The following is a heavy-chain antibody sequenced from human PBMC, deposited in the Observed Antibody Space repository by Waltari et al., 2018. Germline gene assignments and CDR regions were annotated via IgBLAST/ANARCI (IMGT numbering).Heavy chain of an antibody. CDR1: GNTITELS. Sequence: QVQLVQSGAEVKKPGASVKVSCTVSGNTITELSMHWVRQAPGKGLEWMGGFDPEDGETIYAQSFQGRVTMTEDTSTDTAYMEVSSLRSEDTAVYYCATSPIALFGTLYWGQGTLVTVSS. CDR3: ATSPIALFGTLY. V-gene: IGHV1-24*01. D-gene: IGHD6-13*01. J-gene: IGHJ4*02. CDR2: FDPEDGET.